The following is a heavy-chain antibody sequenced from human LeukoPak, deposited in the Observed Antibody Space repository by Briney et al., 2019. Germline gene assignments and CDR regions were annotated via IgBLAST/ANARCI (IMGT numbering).Heavy chain of an antibody. V-gene: IGHV4-34*01. CDR1: GGSFSGYY. Sequence: KTSETLSLTCAVYGGSFSGYYWSWIRQPPGKGLEWIGEINHSGSTNYNPSLKSRVTISVDTSKNQFSLKLSSVTAADTAVYYCASPRRGYSYGYAFDIWGQGTMVTVSS. D-gene: IGHD5-18*01. CDR2: INHSGST. CDR3: ASPRRGYSYGYAFDI. J-gene: IGHJ3*02.